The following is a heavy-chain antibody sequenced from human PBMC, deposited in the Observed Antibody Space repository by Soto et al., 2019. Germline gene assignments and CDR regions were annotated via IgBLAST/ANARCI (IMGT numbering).Heavy chain of an antibody. CDR1: GGSISSYY. CDR2: IYYSGSS. V-gene: IGHV4-59*01. J-gene: IGHJ4*02. D-gene: IGHD1-26*01. Sequence: QVQLQESGPGLVKPSETLSLTCTVSGGSISSYYWSWIRQPPGKGLEWVGYIYYSGSSNYNHSLKRRVTISVDTSKNQFSLKLSSVTAADTAVYYCVRADPIVGADYWGQGTLVTVSS. CDR3: VRADPIVGADY.